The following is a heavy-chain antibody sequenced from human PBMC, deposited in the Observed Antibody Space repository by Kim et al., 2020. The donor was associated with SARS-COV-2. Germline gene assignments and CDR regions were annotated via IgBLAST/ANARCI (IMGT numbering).Heavy chain of an antibody. J-gene: IGHJ3*02. D-gene: IGHD3-22*01. Sequence: SETLSLTCTVSGGSISSSSYYWGWIRQPPGKGLEWIGSIYYSGSTYYNPSLKSRVTISVDTSKNQFSLKLSSVTAADTAVYYCARRREIVVVMSYAFDIWGQGKMVTVSS. CDR2: IYYSGST. CDR3: ARRREIVVVMSYAFDI. V-gene: IGHV4-39*01. CDR1: GGSISSSSYY.